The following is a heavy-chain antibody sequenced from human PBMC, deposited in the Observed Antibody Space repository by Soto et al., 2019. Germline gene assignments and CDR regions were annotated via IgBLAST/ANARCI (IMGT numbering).Heavy chain of an antibody. V-gene: IGHV5-51*01. CDR2: IYPGASVT. J-gene: IGHJ6*02. CDR1: GYSCKGYR. Sequence: GEPLKIPSKGPGYSCKGYRMGWMLKIPGKGLEWVGIIYPGASVTRYSPSFQCQVTISADKSISTAYLQWSSLKASDTAMYYCASYSSSPTTSHYSYYYGMDVWGQRTTVTVSS. D-gene: IGHD6-6*01. CDR3: ASYSSSPTTSHYSYYYGMDV.